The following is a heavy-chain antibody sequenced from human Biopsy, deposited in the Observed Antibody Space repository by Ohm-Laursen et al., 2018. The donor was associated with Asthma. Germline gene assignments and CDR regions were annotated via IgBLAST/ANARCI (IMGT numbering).Heavy chain of an antibody. CDR2: INAGNGNT. V-gene: IGHV1-3*01. J-gene: IGHJ3*02. CDR3: ARTYYDFLTGQVIDAFAI. D-gene: IGHD3-9*01. CDR1: GYTFISYA. Sequence: SSVKVSCKPSGYTFISYAIHWVRQAPGQRLEWMGWINAGNGNTKYSQKFQGRVTITRDTSASTAYMELSSLRSEDTAVYYCARTYYDFLTGQVIDAFAIWGQGTMVTVSS.